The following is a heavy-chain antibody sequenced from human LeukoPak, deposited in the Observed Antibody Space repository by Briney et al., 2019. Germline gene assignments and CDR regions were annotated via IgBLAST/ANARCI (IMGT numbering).Heavy chain of an antibody. Sequence: ASVKVSCKASGYTFSTYVITWVRQAPAQGPGWLGLITTQNGNTNIAQRFQGRVTMTTDSSTNTAYMELRSLKSDDTAVYYCARACTTFITQWCFSDYWGQGTLVTVFS. CDR1: GYTFSTYV. V-gene: IGHV1-18*01. D-gene: IGHD2-8*01. CDR3: ARACTTFITQWCFSDY. CDR2: ITTQNGNT. J-gene: IGHJ4*02.